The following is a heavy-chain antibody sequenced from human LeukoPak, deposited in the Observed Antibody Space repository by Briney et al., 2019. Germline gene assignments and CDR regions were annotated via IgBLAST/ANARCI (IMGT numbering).Heavy chain of an antibody. CDR3: ARVGGMRPAAAKVLRANWFDP. CDR1: GGSFRGYY. J-gene: IGHJ5*02. Sequence: TSETLSLTCAVYGGSFRGYYWGWIRQPPVKGLEGIGEINHSGSTNSNPSLKSRVTISVDTSKNQFSLKLSSVTAADTAVYYCARVGGMRPAAAKVLRANWFDPWGQGTLVTVSS. CDR2: INHSGST. V-gene: IGHV4-34*01. D-gene: IGHD6-13*01.